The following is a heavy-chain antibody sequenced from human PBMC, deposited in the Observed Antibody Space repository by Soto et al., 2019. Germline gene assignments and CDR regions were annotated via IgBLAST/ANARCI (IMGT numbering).Heavy chain of an antibody. Sequence: QVQLVQSGAEVKKPGSSVKVSCKASGGTFSSYAISWVRQAPGQGLEWMGGIIPIFGTANYAQKFQGRVTITADESTSTADMELSSLSSEDTAVYYCARGNGNSDTAMTPDDYWGQGTLVTVSS. CDR3: ARGNGNSDTAMTPDDY. J-gene: IGHJ4*02. V-gene: IGHV1-69*12. CDR1: GGTFSSYA. CDR2: IIPIFGTA. D-gene: IGHD5-18*01.